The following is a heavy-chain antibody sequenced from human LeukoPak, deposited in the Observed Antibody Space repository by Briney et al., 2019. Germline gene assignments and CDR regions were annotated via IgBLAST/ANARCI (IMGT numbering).Heavy chain of an antibody. D-gene: IGHD6-13*01. CDR1: GGTFSSYA. J-gene: IGHJ3*02. CDR3: AFAAGGGGAFDI. CDR2: IIPIFGTT. Sequence: ASVKVSCKASGGTFSSYAISWVRQAPGQGLEWMGGIIPIFGTTNYAQKFQGRVSITADKSTRTAHMELSSLRCEDTALYYCAFAAGGGGAFDIWGQGTMVTVSS. V-gene: IGHV1-69*06.